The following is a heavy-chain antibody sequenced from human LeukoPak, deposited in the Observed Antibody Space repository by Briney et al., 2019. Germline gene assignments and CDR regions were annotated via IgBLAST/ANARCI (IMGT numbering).Heavy chain of an antibody. J-gene: IGHJ4*02. CDR2: INHNGST. Sequence: SETLSLTCAVYGGSFSGYYWSWIRQPPGKGLEWIGEINHNGSTNYNPSLKSRVTISVDTSKNQFSLKLSSVTAADTAVYYCARVPVVGATRFSFDYWGQGTLVTVSS. CDR3: ARVPVVGATRFSFDY. D-gene: IGHD1-26*01. CDR1: GGSFSGYY. V-gene: IGHV4-34*01.